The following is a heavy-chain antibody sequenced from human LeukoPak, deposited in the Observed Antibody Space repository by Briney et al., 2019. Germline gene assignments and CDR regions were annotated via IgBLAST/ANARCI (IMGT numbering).Heavy chain of an antibody. CDR2: INSDGSST. D-gene: IGHD3-22*01. Sequence: GGSLRLSCAASGFTFSNAWMSWVRQAPGKGLVWVSRINSDGSSTSYADSVKGRFTISRDNAKNTLYLQMNSLRAEDTAVYYCARDPYYYDSSGYYYFSGDYWGQGTLVTVSS. CDR1: GFTFSNAW. J-gene: IGHJ4*02. CDR3: ARDPYYYDSSGYYYFSGDY. V-gene: IGHV3-74*01.